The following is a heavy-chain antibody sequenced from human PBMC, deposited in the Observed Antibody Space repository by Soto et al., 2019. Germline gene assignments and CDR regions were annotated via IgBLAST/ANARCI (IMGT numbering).Heavy chain of an antibody. CDR3: ARGGGGGLFEH. D-gene: IGHD2-21*01. V-gene: IGHV3-11*06. CDR2: ISPKSTYT. J-gene: IGHJ4*02. Sequence: RGSLRLSCATSGFPVSDYYMSWIRQAPGKGLEWLSHISPKSTYTNYADSVKGRFTISRDNTKSSLFLQMNSLGVEDTAVYYCARGGGGGLFEHWGQGVLVTVSS. CDR1: GFPVSDYY.